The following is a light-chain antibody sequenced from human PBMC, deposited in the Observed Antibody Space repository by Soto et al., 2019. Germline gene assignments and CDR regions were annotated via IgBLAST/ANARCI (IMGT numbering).Light chain of an antibody. J-gene: IGLJ1*01. CDR3: SSYTSTGTVVV. V-gene: IGLV2-14*03. Sequence: QSALTQPASVSGSPGQSITISCTGTSSDVGGYNYVSWYQQHPGKAPKFMIYEVTNRPSGVSNRFSGSKSGNTASLTISGLQPEDEADYYCSSYTSTGTVVVFGTGTKVTVL. CDR1: SSDVGGYNY. CDR2: EVT.